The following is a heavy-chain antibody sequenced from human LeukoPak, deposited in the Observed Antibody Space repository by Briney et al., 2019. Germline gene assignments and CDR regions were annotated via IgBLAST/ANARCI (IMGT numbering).Heavy chain of an antibody. CDR2: ISGSTTK. D-gene: IGHD1-26*01. CDR3: VRDVGYAFDI. CDR1: GFTFSSYS. J-gene: IGHJ3*02. V-gene: IGHV3-48*02. Sequence: GGSLRLSCAASGFTFSSYSMNWVRQAPGKGLEWISYISGSTTKFYVDSVKGRFTISRDNAKNSLYLQMNSLRDEDTAVYHCVRDVGYAFDIWGQGTMVTVSS.